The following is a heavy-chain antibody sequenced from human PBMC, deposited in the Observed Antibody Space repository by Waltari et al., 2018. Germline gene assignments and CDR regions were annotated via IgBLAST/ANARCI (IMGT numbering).Heavy chain of an antibody. V-gene: IGHV3-23*01. CDR3: AKHSAAGWFDP. J-gene: IGHJ5*02. Sequence: EVQLLESGGGLVQPGGSLRLSCFVSGVTFSSHAMRCVRQAPGKGLEWVSTITGDGGRTYYADSVKGRFTISRDNSKNTLYLQMNSLRAEDTALYSCAKHSAAGWFDPWGQGTLVTVSS. CDR1: GVTFSSHA. CDR2: ITGDGGRT. D-gene: IGHD2-15*01.